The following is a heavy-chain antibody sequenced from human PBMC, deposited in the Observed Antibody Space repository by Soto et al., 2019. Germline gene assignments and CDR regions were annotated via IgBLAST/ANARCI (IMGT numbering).Heavy chain of an antibody. CDR3: ARVQGDYVWGSYNYYYYGMDV. CDR2: ISAYNGNT. CDR1: GYTFTSYG. D-gene: IGHD3-16*01. V-gene: IGHV1-18*04. Sequence: ASVKVSCKASGYTFTSYGISWVRQAPGQGLEWMGWISAYNGNTNYAQKLQGRVTMTTDTSTSTAYMELRSLRSDDTAVYYCARVQGDYVWGSYNYYYYGMDVWGQGTAVTVSS. J-gene: IGHJ6*02.